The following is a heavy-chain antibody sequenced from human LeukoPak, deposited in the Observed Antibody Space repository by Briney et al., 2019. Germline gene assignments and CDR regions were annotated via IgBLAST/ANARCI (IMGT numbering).Heavy chain of an antibody. CDR2: IYYSGST. CDR3: VRFVMPMWASYFDY. V-gene: IGHV4-39*01. D-gene: IGHD3-10*02. J-gene: IGHJ4*02. Sequence: PSETLSLTCTASGGSISSYSNHWVRIRQPPGKGLEWIGSIYYSGSTHYNPSLKSRVTISVETSKNQFSLRLSSVTAADTAVYYCVRFVMPMWASYFDYWGQGILGTVSS. CDR1: GGSISSYSNH.